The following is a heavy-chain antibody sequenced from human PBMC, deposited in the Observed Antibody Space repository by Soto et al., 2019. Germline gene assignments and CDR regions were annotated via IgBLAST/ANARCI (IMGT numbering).Heavy chain of an antibody. CDR2: ISSSSSYI. Sequence: GGSLRLSCAASGFTFSSYSMNWVRQAPGKGLEWVSSISSSSSYIYYADSVKGRFTISRDNAKNSLYLQMNSLRAEDTAVYCCAREGEVVVVPAAPDYWGQGTLVTVSS. CDR1: GFTFSSYS. V-gene: IGHV3-21*01. D-gene: IGHD2-2*01. CDR3: AREGEVVVVPAAPDY. J-gene: IGHJ4*02.